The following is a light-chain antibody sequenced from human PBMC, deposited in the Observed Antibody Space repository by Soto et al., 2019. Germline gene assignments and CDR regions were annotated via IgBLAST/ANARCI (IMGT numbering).Light chain of an antibody. CDR1: SSNIGAGYD. J-gene: IGLJ1*01. Sequence: QSVLTQPPSVSGAPGQRVTISCTGSSSNIGAGYDVHWYQRLPGTAPKVLIYGNNNRPSVVPDRFSGSKSGTSASLAITGLQAEDEADYYCQSYDSSLSGSYVFGPGTKVTVL. CDR2: GNN. CDR3: QSYDSSLSGSYV. V-gene: IGLV1-40*01.